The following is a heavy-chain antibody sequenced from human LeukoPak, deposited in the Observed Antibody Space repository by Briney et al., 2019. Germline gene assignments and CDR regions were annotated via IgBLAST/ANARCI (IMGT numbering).Heavy chain of an antibody. Sequence: SEALSLTCAVYGGSFSGYYWSWIRQPPGKWLEWIGEINHSGSTNYNPSLKSRVTISVDTSKNQFSLKLSSVTAADTAVYYCARARIQLERRSRAKNWFDPWGQGTLVTVSS. D-gene: IGHD1-1*01. CDR1: GGSFSGYY. CDR2: INHSGST. CDR3: ARARIQLERRSRAKNWFDP. V-gene: IGHV4-34*01. J-gene: IGHJ5*02.